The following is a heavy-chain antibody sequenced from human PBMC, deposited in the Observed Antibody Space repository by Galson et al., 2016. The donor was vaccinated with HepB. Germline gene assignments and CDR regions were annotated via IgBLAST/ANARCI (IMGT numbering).Heavy chain of an antibody. V-gene: IGHV5-51*01. Sequence: QSGAEVKKPGESLKISCKGSGYSFTSYWIGWVRQMPGKGLEWMGIIYPGDSDTRYSPSFQGHVTMSADTSISTAYLQWSRLKASATGMYYCTKSRAIKSDPWGQGTLVTVSS. CDR2: IYPGDSDT. CDR3: TKSRAIKSDP. J-gene: IGHJ5*02. D-gene: IGHD2-2*01. CDR1: GYSFTSYW.